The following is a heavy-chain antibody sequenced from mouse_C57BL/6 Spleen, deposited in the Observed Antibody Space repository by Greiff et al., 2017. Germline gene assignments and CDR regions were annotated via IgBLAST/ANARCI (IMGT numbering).Heavy chain of an antibody. CDR2: IRSKSSNYAT. D-gene: IGHD1-1*01. V-gene: IGHV10-3*01. J-gene: IGHJ4*01. Sequence: DADGGLVQPKGSLKLSCAASGFTFNTYAMHWVRQAPGKGLEWVARIRSKSSNYATYYADSVKDRFTISRDDSQSMLYLQMNNLKTEDTAMYYCVRGPHYYGSRDYAMDYWGQGTSVTVSS. CDR3: VRGPHYYGSRDYAMDY. CDR1: GFTFNTYA.